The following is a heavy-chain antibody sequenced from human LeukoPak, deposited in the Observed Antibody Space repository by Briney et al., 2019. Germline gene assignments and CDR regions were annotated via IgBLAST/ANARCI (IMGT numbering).Heavy chain of an antibody. Sequence: GGSLRLSCAASGFTFSSYWMSWVRQAPGKGLEWVANIKQDGSEKYYVDSVKGRFTISRDNAKNSLYLQMNSLRAKDTAVYYCAKVDDYNNYLLDYWGQGTLVSVSS. CDR2: IKQDGSEK. V-gene: IGHV3-7*01. CDR1: GFTFSSYW. CDR3: AKVDDYNNYLLDY. J-gene: IGHJ4*02. D-gene: IGHD4-11*01.